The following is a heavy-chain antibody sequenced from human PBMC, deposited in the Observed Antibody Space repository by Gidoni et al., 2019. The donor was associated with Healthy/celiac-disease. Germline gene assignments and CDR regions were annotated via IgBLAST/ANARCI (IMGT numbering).Heavy chain of an antibody. CDR2: IYYSGST. Sequence: QVQLQESGPGLVKPSQTLSLTCTVSGGSISSGDYYWSWIRQPPGKGLEWIGYIYYSGSTYYNPSLKSRVTISVDTSKNQFSLKLSSVTAADTAVYYCAREGPYYGSGDGYYYYYMDVWGKGTTVTVSS. CDR3: AREGPYYGSGDGYYYYYMDV. J-gene: IGHJ6*03. CDR1: GGSISSGDYY. D-gene: IGHD3-10*01. V-gene: IGHV4-30-4*01.